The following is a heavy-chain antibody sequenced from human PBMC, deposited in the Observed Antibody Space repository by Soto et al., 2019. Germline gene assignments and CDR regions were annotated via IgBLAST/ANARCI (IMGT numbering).Heavy chain of an antibody. CDR3: AAGTGRSSWSLYYYYMDV. Sequence: PSETLSLTCTVSGGSISSGGYYWSWIRQHPGKGLEWIGYIYYSGSTYYNPSLKSRVTISVDTSKNQFSLKLSSVTAADTAVYYCAAGTGRSSWSLYYYYMDVWGKGTTVTVSS. V-gene: IGHV4-31*03. CDR1: GGSISSGGYY. J-gene: IGHJ6*03. D-gene: IGHD6-13*01. CDR2: IYYSGST.